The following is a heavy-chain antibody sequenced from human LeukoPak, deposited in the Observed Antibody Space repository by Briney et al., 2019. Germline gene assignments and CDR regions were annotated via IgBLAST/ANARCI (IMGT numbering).Heavy chain of an antibody. CDR3: ARHYNPYYYDSSGYSHH. V-gene: IGHV5-51*01. J-gene: IGHJ5*02. D-gene: IGHD3-22*01. CDR2: IYPGDSDT. Sequence: GESLKISCKGSGYSFTSYWIGWVRQMPGKGLEWMGIIYPGDSDTRYSPSFQGQVTISADKSISTAYLQWSSLKASDTAMYYCARHYNPYYYDSSGYSHHWGQGTLVTVSS. CDR1: GYSFTSYW.